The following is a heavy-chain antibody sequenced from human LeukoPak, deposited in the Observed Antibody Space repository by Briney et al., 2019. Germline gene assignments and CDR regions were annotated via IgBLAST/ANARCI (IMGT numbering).Heavy chain of an antibody. Sequence: HPGGSLRLSCAASEFTFSGYWMHWVRQTPGKGLVWVSRINGDGSSTTYADYADSVKGRFTISRDNAKNTLYLQMNSLRAEDTAVYYCARAPTNWVYFDSWGQGTLVTVSS. V-gene: IGHV3-74*01. CDR2: INGDGSST. CDR3: ARAPTNWVYFDS. D-gene: IGHD7-27*01. J-gene: IGHJ4*02. CDR1: EFTFSGYW.